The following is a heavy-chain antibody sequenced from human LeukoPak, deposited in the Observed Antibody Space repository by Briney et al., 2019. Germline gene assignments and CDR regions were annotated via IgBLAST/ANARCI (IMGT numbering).Heavy chain of an antibody. J-gene: IGHJ4*02. CDR1: GFTFSSYA. D-gene: IGHD5-12*01. V-gene: IGHV3-23*01. CDR3: ARWGSGYDYDYFDY. Sequence: GGSLRLSCAASGFTFSSYAMNWVRQAPGKGLEWVSAISGSGGSTYYADSVKGRFTISRDNSKNTLYLQMNSLRAEDTAVYYCARWGSGYDYDYFDYWGQGTLVTVSS. CDR2: ISGSGGST.